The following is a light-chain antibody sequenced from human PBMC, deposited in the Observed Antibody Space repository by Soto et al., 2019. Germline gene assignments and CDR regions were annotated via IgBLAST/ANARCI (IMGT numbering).Light chain of an antibody. J-gene: IGKJ4*01. CDR1: QSVSSN. Sequence: EIVMTQSPATLSVSPGERATLSCRASQSVSSNLAWYQQKPGQAPSLLLFGASNRATGIPDRFSSSGSGTEFTLPVTSLQSEDSAVYYCQHYNHLPRTFGGGTTVEI. CDR2: GAS. CDR3: QHYNHLPRT. V-gene: IGKV3-15*01.